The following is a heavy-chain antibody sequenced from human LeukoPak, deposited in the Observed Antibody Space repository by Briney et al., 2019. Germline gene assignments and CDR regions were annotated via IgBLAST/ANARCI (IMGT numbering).Heavy chain of an antibody. J-gene: IGHJ4*02. V-gene: IGHV1-46*01. CDR2: IDPSGGST. CDR3: ARDRVTMVRGVKNVFDY. Sequence: ASVKVSCKASGYTFTSYYMHWVRQAPGQGLEWMGIIDPSGGSTSYAQKFQGRVTMTRDTSISTAYMELSRLRSDDTAVYYCARDRVTMVRGVKNVFDYWGQGTLVTVSS. D-gene: IGHD3-10*01. CDR1: GYTFTSYY.